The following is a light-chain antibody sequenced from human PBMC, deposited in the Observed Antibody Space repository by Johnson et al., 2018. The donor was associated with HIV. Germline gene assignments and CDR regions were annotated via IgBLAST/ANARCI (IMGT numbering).Light chain of an antibody. Sequence: QSVLTQPPSVSAAPGQKVTISCSGSSSNIGNNYVSWYQQLPGTAPKLLIYDNNKRPSGIPDRFSGSKSGTSATLGITGLQTGDGADYYCAAWDSGLSARYVFGPGT. CDR2: DNN. CDR1: SSNIGNNY. CDR3: AAWDSGLSARYV. J-gene: IGLJ1*01. V-gene: IGLV1-51*01.